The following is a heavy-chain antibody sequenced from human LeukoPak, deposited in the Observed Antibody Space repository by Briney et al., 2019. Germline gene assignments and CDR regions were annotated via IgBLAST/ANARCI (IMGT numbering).Heavy chain of an antibody. J-gene: IGHJ5*02. Sequence: PSETLSLTCTVSGGSISSSSYYWGWIRQPPGKGLEWIGSVYYSGSTYYNPSLKSRVTISVDTSKNQFSLKLSSVTAADTAVYYCARSGRPGLNWFDPWGQGTLVTVSS. D-gene: IGHD3-10*01. CDR3: ARSGRPGLNWFDP. CDR1: GGSISSSSYY. CDR2: VYYSGST. V-gene: IGHV4-39*07.